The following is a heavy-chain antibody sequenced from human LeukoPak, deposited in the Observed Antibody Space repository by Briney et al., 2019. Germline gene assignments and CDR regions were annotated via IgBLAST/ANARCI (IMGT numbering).Heavy chain of an antibody. V-gene: IGHV5-51*03. Sequence: GESLQISCKTSGYKFVDYWIAWVRQMPGKGLEWMGIMFPTESITTYSPSFQGQVSISADKSISTVYLFWSSLKASDTAIYYCVRVNGYDDGVDFWGQGTPVTVSS. CDR2: MFPTESIT. J-gene: IGHJ4*02. CDR1: GYKFVDYW. D-gene: IGHD5-12*01. CDR3: VRVNGYDDGVDF.